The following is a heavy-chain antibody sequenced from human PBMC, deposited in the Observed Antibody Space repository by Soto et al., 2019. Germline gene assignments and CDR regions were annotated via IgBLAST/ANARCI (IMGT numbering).Heavy chain of an antibody. CDR1: GASISSDDYY. Sequence: PSETLSLTCSISGASISSDDYYWSWFRQPPGKGLEWIGYISYSGSTYYNPSLKSRTTISVDTSKTQFSLILSSVTAADTAVFYCAREVNNYYGMDVWGQGTTVT. J-gene: IGHJ6*02. CDR2: ISYSGST. V-gene: IGHV4-30-4*01. CDR3: AREVNNYYGMDV.